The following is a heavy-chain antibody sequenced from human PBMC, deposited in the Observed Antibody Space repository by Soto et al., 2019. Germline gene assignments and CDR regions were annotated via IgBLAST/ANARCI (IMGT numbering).Heavy chain of an antibody. Sequence: EVQLVESGGGLVQPAGSLRLSCAASGFTFSSHWMSWFRQAPGQGLEWLASIKQDGSEKHYVDSVKGRFTISRDNAKNSLYLQINSLRVEDTAVYYCAGVDYDYIWGSYPLVYWGQGSLVTVSS. V-gene: IGHV3-7*01. CDR2: IKQDGSEK. J-gene: IGHJ4*02. CDR3: AGVDYDYIWGSYPLVY. D-gene: IGHD3-16*02. CDR1: GFTFSSHW.